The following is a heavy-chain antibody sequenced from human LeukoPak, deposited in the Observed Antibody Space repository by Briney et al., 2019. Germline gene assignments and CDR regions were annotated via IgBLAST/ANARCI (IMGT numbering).Heavy chain of an antibody. D-gene: IGHD3-9*01. V-gene: IGHV1-18*01. J-gene: IGHJ5*02. Sequence: ASVKVSCKASGYTLTSYGISWVRQAPGQGLEWMGWINTYNGNTIYAQKLQGRVTMTTDTSTTTAYMELRSLRSDDTAVYYRARDLVHHRLLATGYNWFDPWGQGTQVTVSS. CDR1: GYTLTSYG. CDR2: INTYNGNT. CDR3: ARDLVHHRLLATGYNWFDP.